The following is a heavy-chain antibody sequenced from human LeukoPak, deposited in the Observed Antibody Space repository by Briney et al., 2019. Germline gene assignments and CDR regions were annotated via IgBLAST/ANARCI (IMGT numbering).Heavy chain of an antibody. CDR2: IYYSGST. J-gene: IGHJ4*02. Sequence: PSETLSLTCTVSGGSISSSSYYWGWIRQPPGKGLEWIGSIYYSGSTYYNPSLKSRVTISVDTSKNQFSLKLSSVAAADTAVYYCASTRGYSYGFPFDYWGQGTLVTVSS. CDR3: ASTRGYSYGFPFDY. V-gene: IGHV4-39*01. CDR1: GGSISSSSYY. D-gene: IGHD5-18*01.